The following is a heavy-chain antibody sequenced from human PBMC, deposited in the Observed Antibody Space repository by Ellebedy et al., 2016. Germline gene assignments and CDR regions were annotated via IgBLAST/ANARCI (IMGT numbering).Heavy chain of an antibody. J-gene: IGHJ4*02. Sequence: ASVKVSCKASGYTFTSYYMHWVRQAPGQGLEWMGWISAYNGNTNYAQKLQGRVTMTTDTSTSTAYMELRSLRSDDTAVYYCAAHTRRGDFDYWGQGTLVTVSS. V-gene: IGHV1-18*04. CDR1: GYTFTSYY. CDR3: AAHTRRGDFDY. D-gene: IGHD2-2*02. CDR2: ISAYNGNT.